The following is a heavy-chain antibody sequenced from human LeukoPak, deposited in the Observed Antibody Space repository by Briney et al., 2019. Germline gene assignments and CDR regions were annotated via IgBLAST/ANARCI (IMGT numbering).Heavy chain of an antibody. CDR3: ARDNRYFDPGVYYYNGMAV. CDR1: GGSISSGDYY. CDR2: IYTSGST. J-gene: IGHJ6*02. V-gene: IGHV4-61*02. D-gene: IGHD3-9*01. Sequence: PSQTLSLTCTVSGGSISSGDYYWSWIRQPAGKGLEWIGRIYTSGSTNYNPSLKSRVTISVDTSKNQFSLKLCSVIAADTAVYYCARDNRYFDPGVYYYNGMAVWGQGTPVTVSS.